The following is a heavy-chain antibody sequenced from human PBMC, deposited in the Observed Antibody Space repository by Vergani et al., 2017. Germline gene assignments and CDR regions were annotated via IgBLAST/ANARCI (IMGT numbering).Heavy chain of an antibody. V-gene: IGHV1-46*01. J-gene: IGHJ4*02. CDR3: ARGEIDDYGDYNFDY. CDR2: INPSGGST. CDR1: GYTFTSYY. D-gene: IGHD4-17*01. Sequence: QVQLVQSGAEVKKPGASVKVSCKASGYTFTSYYMHWVRQAPGQGLEWMGIINPSGGSTSYAQKFQGRVTMTRDTSTSTVYMELSSLRSEDTAVYYCARGEIDDYGDYNFDYWGQGTLVTVSS.